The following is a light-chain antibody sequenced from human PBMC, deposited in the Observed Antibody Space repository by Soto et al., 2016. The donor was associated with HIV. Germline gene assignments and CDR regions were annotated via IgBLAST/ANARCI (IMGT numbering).Light chain of an antibody. CDR2: KAS. V-gene: IGKV1-5*03. CDR3: HQYYTYPWT. CDR1: QSISSW. Sequence: DIQMTQSPSTLSASVGDRVTITCRASQSISSWLAWYQQKPGKAPKLLIYKASSLESGVPSRFSGSGSGTEFTLTISSLQPDDVATYYCHQYYTYPWTFGQGTKVDIK. J-gene: IGKJ1*01.